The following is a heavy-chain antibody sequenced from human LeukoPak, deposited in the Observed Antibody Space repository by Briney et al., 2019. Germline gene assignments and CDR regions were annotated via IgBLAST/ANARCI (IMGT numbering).Heavy chain of an antibody. Sequence: PSGTLSLTCAVSGGSISSSNWWSWVRQPPGKGLEWIGEIYHSGSTNYSPSLKSRVTISVDKSKNQFSLKLCSVTAADTAVYYCARDNSPAAGFDYWGQGTLVTVSS. D-gene: IGHD6-13*01. CDR2: IYHSGST. CDR1: GGSISSSNW. V-gene: IGHV4-4*02. J-gene: IGHJ4*02. CDR3: ARDNSPAAGFDY.